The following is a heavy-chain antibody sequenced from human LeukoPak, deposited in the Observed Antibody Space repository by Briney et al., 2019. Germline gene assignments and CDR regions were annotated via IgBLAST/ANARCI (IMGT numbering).Heavy chain of an antibody. CDR3: ARESTRSVGVVKSSAPFYYYYMDV. Sequence: SETLSLTCTVSGGSISSYYWSWIRQPAGKGLEWIGRIYTSGSTNYNPSLKSRVTMSVDTSKNQFSLKLSSVTAADTAVYYCARESTRSVGVVKSSAPFYYYYMDVWGKGTTVTVSS. D-gene: IGHD3-3*01. V-gene: IGHV4-4*07. J-gene: IGHJ6*03. CDR1: GGSISSYY. CDR2: IYTSGST.